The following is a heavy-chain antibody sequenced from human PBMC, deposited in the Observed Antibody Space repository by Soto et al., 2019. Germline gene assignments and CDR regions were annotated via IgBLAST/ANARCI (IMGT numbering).Heavy chain of an antibody. Sequence: EVQLLESGGGLVQPGGSLRLSCAASGFTFSSYAMSWVRQAPGKGLEWVSAISGSGGSTYYADSVKGRFTISRDNSNNTLYLQMNSLRAEDTAVYYCANSPAGFWSGYYYYYGMDVWGQGTTVTVSS. CDR1: GFTFSSYA. V-gene: IGHV3-23*01. J-gene: IGHJ6*02. D-gene: IGHD3-3*01. CDR2: ISGSGGST. CDR3: ANSPAGFWSGYYYYYGMDV.